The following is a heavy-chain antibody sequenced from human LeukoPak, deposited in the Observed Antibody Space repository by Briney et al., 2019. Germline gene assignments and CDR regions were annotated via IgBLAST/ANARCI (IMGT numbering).Heavy chain of an antibody. V-gene: IGHV4-34*01. J-gene: IGHJ4*02. CDR3: ARVSQSYGYDYFDY. Sequence: SETLSLTCAVYGGSFSGYYWSWIRQPPGKGLEWIGEINHSGSTNYNPSLKRRVTISVDTSKNQFSLKLSSVTAADTAVYYCARVSQSYGYDYFDYWGQGTLVTVSS. CDR1: GGSFSGYY. D-gene: IGHD5-18*01. CDR2: INHSGST.